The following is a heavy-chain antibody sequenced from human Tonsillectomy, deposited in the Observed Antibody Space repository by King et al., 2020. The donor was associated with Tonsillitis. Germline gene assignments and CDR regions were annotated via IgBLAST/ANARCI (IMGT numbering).Heavy chain of an antibody. CDR1: GGSFSGYY. J-gene: IGHJ4*02. Sequence: VQLQQWGAGLLKPSETLSLTCAVYGGSFSGYYWSWIRQPPGKGLEWIGEINHSGSTNYNPSLKSRVTISVDTSKNQFSLKLSSVTAADTAVYYCARGRTYYGILTGYSPSSREDTTSRGWGQGTLVTVSS. V-gene: IGHV4-34*01. CDR2: INHSGST. CDR3: ARGRTYYGILTGYSPSSREDTTSRG. D-gene: IGHD3-9*01.